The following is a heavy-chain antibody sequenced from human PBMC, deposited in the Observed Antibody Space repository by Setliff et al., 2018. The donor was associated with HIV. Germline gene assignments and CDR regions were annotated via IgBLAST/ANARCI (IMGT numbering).Heavy chain of an antibody. D-gene: IGHD1-26*01. J-gene: IGHJ4*02. V-gene: IGHV3-7*05. CDR1: GFAFSTYW. CDR2: IKQDGSEK. CDR3: ATDCAVVGGTGSLDS. Sequence: GGSLRLSCAASGFAFSTYWMSWVRQAPGKGLEWVANIKQDGSEKNYMDSVKGRFTISRDNAKNSLYLQMNSLRVEDTAVYYCATDCAVVGGTGSLDSWGQGTLVTVSS.